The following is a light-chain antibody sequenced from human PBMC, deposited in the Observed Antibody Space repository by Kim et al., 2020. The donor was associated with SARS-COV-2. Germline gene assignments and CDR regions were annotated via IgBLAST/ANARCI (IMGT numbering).Light chain of an antibody. V-gene: IGLV3-10*01. CDR1: ALPKKY. CDR2: ADN. Sequence: SYELTQPPSVSVSPGQTARITCSGDALPKKYAYWYQQKSGQAPVLVIYADNKRPSVIPERFSGSSSGTRATLSISGAQVEDEADYYCYSTDSSGNHRVFGGGTQLTVL. J-gene: IGLJ3*02. CDR3: YSTDSSGNHRV.